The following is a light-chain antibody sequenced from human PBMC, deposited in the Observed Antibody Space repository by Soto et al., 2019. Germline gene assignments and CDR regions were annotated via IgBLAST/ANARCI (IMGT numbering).Light chain of an antibody. CDR1: QTVSSSY. Sequence: EIVLTQSPGTLSLSPGERATLSCRASQTVSSSYLAWYQQKPGQAPRLLIHGASTRATGLPARFSGSGSGTEFTLIISSLQSEDSAVYYCQQRRSWQVTFGQGTRLEIK. CDR3: QQRRSWQVT. CDR2: GAS. V-gene: IGKV3D-20*02. J-gene: IGKJ5*01.